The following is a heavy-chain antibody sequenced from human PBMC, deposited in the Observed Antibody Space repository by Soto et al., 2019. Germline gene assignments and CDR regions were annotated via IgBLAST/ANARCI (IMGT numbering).Heavy chain of an antibody. J-gene: IGHJ4*02. CDR1: GFTFISYG. CDR3: AKARSGSWHAGYYFDN. Sequence: QVQLVESGGGVVQPGRSLRLSCAASGFTFISYGMHWVRQAPGKGLEWLAVMSYDGRDKYYADSVRGRFTISRDNSKNTVYRQLNSLRVEDTAVYYCAKARSGSWHAGYYFDNWGQGTMVTVSS. D-gene: IGHD2-15*01. CDR2: MSYDGRDK. V-gene: IGHV3-30*18.